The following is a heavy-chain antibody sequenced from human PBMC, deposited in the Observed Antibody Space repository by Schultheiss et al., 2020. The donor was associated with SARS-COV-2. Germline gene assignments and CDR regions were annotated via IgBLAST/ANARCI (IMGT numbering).Heavy chain of an antibody. CDR3: ARDYGDYGGYYYGMDV. V-gene: IGHV1-18*04. CDR1: GYTFTSYG. Sequence: ASVKVSCKASGYTFTSYGISWVRQAPGQGLEWMGWISAYNGNTNYAQKLQGRVTMTTDTSTSTAYMELRSLRSDDTAVYYCARDYGDYGGYYYGMDVWGQGTTVTVSS. D-gene: IGHD4-17*01. J-gene: IGHJ6*02. CDR2: ISAYNGNT.